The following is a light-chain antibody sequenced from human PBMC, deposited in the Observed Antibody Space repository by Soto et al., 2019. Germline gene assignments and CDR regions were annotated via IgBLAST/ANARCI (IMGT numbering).Light chain of an antibody. CDR1: QSVSSN. Sequence: EIVMTQSPATLSVSPGERATLSCRASQSVSSNLAWYQQKPGQAPRLLIYGASTRAPGISARFSGSGSGTEFTLTISSLQSEDFAVYYCQQYNNSPLTFGGGTKVQIK. J-gene: IGKJ4*01. V-gene: IGKV3-15*01. CDR3: QQYNNSPLT. CDR2: GAS.